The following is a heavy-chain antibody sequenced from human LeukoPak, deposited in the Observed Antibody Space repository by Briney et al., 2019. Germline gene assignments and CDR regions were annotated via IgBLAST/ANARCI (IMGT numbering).Heavy chain of an antibody. Sequence: GGSLRLSCAASGFTFSSYWMSWVRQAPGKGVEGVANIKQDGSEKYYVDSVKGRFTISRDNDKNSLYLQMNSLRAEDTAVYYCARERGYSSSWEDYLGQGTLVTVSS. D-gene: IGHD6-13*01. V-gene: IGHV3-7*01. CDR3: ARERGYSSSWEDY. CDR2: IKQDGSEK. J-gene: IGHJ4*02. CDR1: GFTFSSYW.